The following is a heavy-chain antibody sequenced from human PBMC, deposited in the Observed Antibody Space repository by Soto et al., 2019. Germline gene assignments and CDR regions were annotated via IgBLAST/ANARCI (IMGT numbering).Heavy chain of an antibody. J-gene: IGHJ5*02. CDR3: ARALLGDNWFDP. D-gene: IGHD2-15*01. Sequence: GASVKVSCKASGYTCTIYAMHCVLQAPLQRLDWMGCINAGNGNTKYSQKFQGRVTITRDTSASTAYMELSSLRSEDTAVYYCARALLGDNWFDPWGQGTLVTVSS. CDR2: INAGNGNT. CDR1: GYTCTIYA. V-gene: IGHV1-3*01.